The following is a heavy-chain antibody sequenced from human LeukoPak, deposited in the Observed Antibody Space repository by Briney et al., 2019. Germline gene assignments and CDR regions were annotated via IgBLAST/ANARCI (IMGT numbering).Heavy chain of an antibody. J-gene: IGHJ4*02. CDR2: ISVYNGHQ. CDR3: ARHFSGAAGPLPFDY. CDR1: CYTSTSYD. V-gene: IGHV1-18*01. Sequence: EASAKVSCNASCYTSTSYDISWVRQPPGQGLDWMGWISVYNGHQYYTKIFQGRVTMTTDTPTSTAYMDLNSLRSDDTAVYYCARHFSGAAGPLPFDYWGQGTLVTVSS. D-gene: IGHD6-13*01.